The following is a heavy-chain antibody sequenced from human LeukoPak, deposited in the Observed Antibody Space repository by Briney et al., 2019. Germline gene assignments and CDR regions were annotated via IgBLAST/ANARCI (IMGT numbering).Heavy chain of an antibody. J-gene: IGHJ4*02. CDR3: AIEGYSGYDRGY. D-gene: IGHD5-12*01. V-gene: IGHV3-74*01. CDR2: INSDGGRA. CDR1: GFSVSTNY. Sequence: GGSLRLSCAASGFSVSTNYMTWVRQAPGKGLVWVSHINSDGGRASYADSVKGRFTVSRDNAKNTLYLQMNSLRAEDTAVYYCAIEGYSGYDRGYWGQGTLVTVSS.